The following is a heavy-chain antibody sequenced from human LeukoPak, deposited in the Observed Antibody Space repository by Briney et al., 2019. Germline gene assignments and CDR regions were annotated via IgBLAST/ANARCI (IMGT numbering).Heavy chain of an antibody. J-gene: IGHJ4*02. D-gene: IGHD1-7*01. Sequence: VASVKVSCKASGYTFTGYYMHWVRQAPGQGLEWMGWINPNSGGTNYAQKFQGRVTMTRDTSISTAYMELSRLRSDDTAVYYCARDFAGTRNRALSFDYWGQGTLVTVSS. V-gene: IGHV1-2*02. CDR1: GYTFTGYY. CDR2: INPNSGGT. CDR3: ARDFAGTRNRALSFDY.